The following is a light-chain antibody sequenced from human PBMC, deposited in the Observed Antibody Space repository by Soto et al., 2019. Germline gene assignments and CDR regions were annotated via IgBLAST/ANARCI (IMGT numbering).Light chain of an antibody. V-gene: IGKV1-13*02. J-gene: IGKJ4*01. CDR2: DAS. CDR3: QQFNSYPLLT. CDR1: QGISSA. Sequence: AIQLTQSPSSLSASVGDRVTITCRASQGISSALAWYQQKPGKAPKLLIYDASSLESGVPSRFSGGGSGTDFSPTISSLQPEEFVTNYCQQFNSYPLLTFGGGTKVEIK.